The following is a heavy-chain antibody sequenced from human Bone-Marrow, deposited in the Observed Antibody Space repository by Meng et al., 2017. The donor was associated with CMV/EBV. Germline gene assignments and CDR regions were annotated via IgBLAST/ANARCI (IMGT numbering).Heavy chain of an antibody. CDR3: ARESCSSTSCSRGYFDY. CDR2: INHSGST. Sequence: SETLSLTCAVYGGSFSGYYWSWIRQPPGKGLEWIGEINHSGSTNYNPSLKSRVTISVDTSKNQFSLKLSSVTAADTAVYYCARESCSSTSCSRGYFDYWGQGTLVTVSS. CDR1: GGSFSGYY. V-gene: IGHV4-34*01. D-gene: IGHD2-2*01. J-gene: IGHJ4*02.